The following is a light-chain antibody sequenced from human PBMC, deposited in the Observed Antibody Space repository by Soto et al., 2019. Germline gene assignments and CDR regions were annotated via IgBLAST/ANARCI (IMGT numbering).Light chain of an antibody. Sequence: IVLTQSPVTLSLSPGEIATLSCSASQSVSNNYLAWYQQKPGQAPRLLIYGASNRATGIPDRFSGSGSGTDFTLTISRLEPEDFAVYYCQQYGSSGTFGQGTKVDI. CDR3: QQYGSSGT. V-gene: IGKV3-20*01. CDR1: QSVSNNY. J-gene: IGKJ1*01. CDR2: GAS.